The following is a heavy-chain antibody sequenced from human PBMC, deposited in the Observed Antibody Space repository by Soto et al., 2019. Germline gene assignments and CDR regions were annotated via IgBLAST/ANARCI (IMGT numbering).Heavy chain of an antibody. CDR1: GYTFSGSA. D-gene: IGHD2-2*01. CDR3: TSRYCSSASCHT. V-gene: IGHV3-73*01. Sequence: EVQLVESGGGLVQHGGSLKLSCVASGYTFSGSAFHWVRQASGKGLEWVGRIRGKANSYETAYAESVKGRFTISRDDSKNTAFLQMNSLKTEDTAVYYCTSRYCSSASCHTWGQGTRVTVSS. J-gene: IGHJ5*02. CDR2: IRGKANSYET.